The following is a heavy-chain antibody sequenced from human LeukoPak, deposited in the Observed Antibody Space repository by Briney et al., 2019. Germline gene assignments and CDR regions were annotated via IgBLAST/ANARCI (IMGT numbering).Heavy chain of an antibody. CDR1: GFTFSTYA. CDR2: ISANGGST. J-gene: IGHJ4*02. V-gene: IGHV3-23*01. D-gene: IGHD5-12*01. CDR3: VRKALGYRLGYGDY. Sequence: GGSLRLSCAASGFTFSTYAMSWVRQAPGKGLEWVSAISANGGSTFYADSVKGRVTVSRDSSKDTLYLQMNSLRAEDTAVYFCVRKALGYRLGYGDYWGQGTLVTASS.